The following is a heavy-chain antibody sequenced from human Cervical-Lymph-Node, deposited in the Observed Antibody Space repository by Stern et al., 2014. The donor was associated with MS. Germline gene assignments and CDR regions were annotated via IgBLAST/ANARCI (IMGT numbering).Heavy chain of an antibody. J-gene: IGHJ4*02. CDR1: GDSFTTYA. CDR3: ASAGGWYEPDY. Sequence: QLVQSGAEVKKPGASVKVSCKTSGDSFTTYAMHWVRQAPGQRLEWLGWISAGGDTKYSQKFQDRVTITRDTSASTAYMEVSSLKSEDTAIYYCASAGGWYEPDYWGQGTLVTVSS. CDR2: ISAGGDT. V-gene: IGHV1-3*01. D-gene: IGHD6-19*01.